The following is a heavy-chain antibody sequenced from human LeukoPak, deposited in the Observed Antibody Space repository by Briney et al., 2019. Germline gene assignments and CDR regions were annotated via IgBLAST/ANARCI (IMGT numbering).Heavy chain of an antibody. CDR1: GSTFSSYD. J-gene: IGHJ4*02. Sequence: ASVKVSCKASGSTFSSYDINWVRQATGQGLEWMGWMNPNSGDTGYTPMFQGRVTMTRDTSISTAYMELSSLRSEDTAVYYCARGPYGTGSHFDFWGQGTLVTVSS. CDR2: MNPNSGDT. CDR3: ARGPYGTGSHFDF. V-gene: IGHV1-8*02. D-gene: IGHD3-10*01.